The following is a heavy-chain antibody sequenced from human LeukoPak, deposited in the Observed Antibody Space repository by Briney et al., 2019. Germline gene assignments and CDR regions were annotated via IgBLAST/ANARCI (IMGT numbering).Heavy chain of an antibody. V-gene: IGHV1-69*05. J-gene: IGHJ3*02. CDR3: ARVFSSGYPLGGGAFDI. D-gene: IGHD3-22*01. Sequence: SVKVSCKASGGTFSSYAISWVRQAPGQGLEWMGGIIPIFGTANYAQKFQGRVTITTDESTSTAYMELSSLTSEDTAVYYCARVFSSGYPLGGGAFDIWGQGTRVTVSS. CDR2: IIPIFGTA. CDR1: GGTFSSYA.